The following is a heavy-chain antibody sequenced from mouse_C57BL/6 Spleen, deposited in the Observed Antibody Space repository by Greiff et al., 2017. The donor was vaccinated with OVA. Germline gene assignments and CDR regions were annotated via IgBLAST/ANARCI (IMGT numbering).Heavy chain of an antibody. J-gene: IGHJ4*01. V-gene: IGHV1-55*01. D-gene: IGHD2-4*01. CDR1: GYTFTSYW. CDR3: AIGGLRRDYAMDY. Sequence: VQLQQPGAELVKPGASVKMSCKASGYTFTSYWITWVKQRPGQGLEWIGDIYPGSGSTNYNEKFKSKATLTVDTSSSTAYMQLSSLTSEDSAVYYCAIGGLRRDYAMDYWGQGTSVTVSS. CDR2: IYPGSGST.